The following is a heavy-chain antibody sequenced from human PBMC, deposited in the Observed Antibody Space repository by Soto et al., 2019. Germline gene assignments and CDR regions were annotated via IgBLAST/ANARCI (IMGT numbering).Heavy chain of an antibody. V-gene: IGHV4-59*01. CDR1: GGSISSYY. CDR3: ARASDEITIAAAGTFYYWFDP. Sequence: TLSLTCTVSGGSISSYYWSWIRQPPGKGLEXIGYIYYSGSTNYNPSLKSRVTISVDTSKNQFSLKLSSVTAADTAVYYCARASDEITIAAAGTFYYWFDPWGQGTLVTVFS. D-gene: IGHD6-13*01. J-gene: IGHJ5*02. CDR2: IYYSGST.